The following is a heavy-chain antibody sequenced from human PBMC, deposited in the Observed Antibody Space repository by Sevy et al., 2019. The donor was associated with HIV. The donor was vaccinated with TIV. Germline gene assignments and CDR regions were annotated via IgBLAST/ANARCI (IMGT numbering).Heavy chain of an antibody. D-gene: IGHD3-16*01. CDR3: ARVRGTISPYYYFGMDV. CDR2: IRSKTYGGTT. CDR1: GFNFGDYA. V-gene: IGHV3-49*03. J-gene: IGHJ6*02. Sequence: GGSLRLSCTASGFNFGDYAMSWCRQAPGKGLEWIGFIRSKTYGGTTEYAGSVKGRFTISRDDSNSIASLQMNSLKTEYTAVYYCARVRGTISPYYYFGMDVWGQGTTVTVSS.